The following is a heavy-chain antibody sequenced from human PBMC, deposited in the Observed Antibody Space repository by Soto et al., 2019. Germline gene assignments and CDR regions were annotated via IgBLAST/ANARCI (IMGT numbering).Heavy chain of an antibody. Sequence: QVQLVESGGGVVQPGRSLRLSCAASGFTFSSYGMHWVRQAPGKGLEWVAVISYDGSNKYYADSVKGRFTISRDNSEKTLYLQMNSLRAEDTAVYYCAKDLDSGSLLGYWGQGTLVTVSS. CDR1: GFTFSSYG. D-gene: IGHD1-26*01. CDR3: AKDLDSGSLLGY. J-gene: IGHJ4*02. CDR2: ISYDGSNK. V-gene: IGHV3-30*18.